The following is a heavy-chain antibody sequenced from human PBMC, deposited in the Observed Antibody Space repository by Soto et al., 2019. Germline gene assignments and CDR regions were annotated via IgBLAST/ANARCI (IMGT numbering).Heavy chain of an antibody. Sequence: GGSLRLSCAASGFTFSSYGMHWVRQAPGKGLEWVAVIWYDGSNKYYADSVKGRFTISRDNSKNTLYLQMNSLRAEDTAVYYCAREYYDFWSGYYDPASPYYYYGMDVWGQGTTVTVSS. D-gene: IGHD3-3*01. CDR1: GFTFSSYG. CDR3: AREYYDFWSGYYDPASPYYYYGMDV. V-gene: IGHV3-33*01. CDR2: IWYDGSNK. J-gene: IGHJ6*02.